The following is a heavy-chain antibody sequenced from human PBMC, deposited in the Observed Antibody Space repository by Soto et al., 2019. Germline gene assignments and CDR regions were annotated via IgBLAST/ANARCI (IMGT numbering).Heavy chain of an antibody. J-gene: IGHJ6*02. D-gene: IGHD2-21*02. CDR2: IYWDNDK. Sequence: SGPTLVNPTQTLTLTCTFSGFSLSTSGVGVGWIRQPPGKALEWLAIIYWDNDKRYSPSLKSRVTITKDTSKNQVVLTVTNMDPVDTATYYCAGVVVTDFYYYGMDVWGQGTTVTVSS. CDR1: GFSLSTSGVG. V-gene: IGHV2-5*02. CDR3: AGVVVTDFYYYGMDV.